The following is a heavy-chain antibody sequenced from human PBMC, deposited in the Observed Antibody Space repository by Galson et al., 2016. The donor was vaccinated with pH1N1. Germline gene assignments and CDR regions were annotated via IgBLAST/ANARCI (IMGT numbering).Heavy chain of an antibody. CDR3: AKSDGYSYGYFDY. Sequence: SLRLSCAASGFTFDDYAMHWVRQAPGKGLEWVSRISWNSGSIGYADSVKGRFTISRDNAKNSLYLQMNSLRAEDTALYYCAKSDGYSYGYFDYWGQGTLVTVSS. CDR2: ISWNSGSI. J-gene: IGHJ4*02. D-gene: IGHD5-18*01. CDR1: GFTFDDYA. V-gene: IGHV3-9*01.